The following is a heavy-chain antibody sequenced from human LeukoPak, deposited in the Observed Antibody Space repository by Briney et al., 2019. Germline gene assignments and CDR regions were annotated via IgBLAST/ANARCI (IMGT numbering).Heavy chain of an antibody. Sequence: GGSLRLSCAASGFTVSSNYMSWVRRAPGKGLEWVSVIYSGGSTYYADSVKGRFTISRDNSKNTLYLQMNSLRAEDTAVYYCARDFIGDGYNAFDYWGQGTLVTVSS. CDR3: ARDFIGDGYNAFDY. J-gene: IGHJ4*02. CDR2: IYSGGST. D-gene: IGHD5-24*01. V-gene: IGHV3-66*02. CDR1: GFTVSSNY.